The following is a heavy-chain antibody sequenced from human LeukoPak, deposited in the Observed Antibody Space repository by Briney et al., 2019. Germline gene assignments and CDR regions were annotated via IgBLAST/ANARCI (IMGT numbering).Heavy chain of an antibody. CDR1: GGSISSGGYY. D-gene: IGHD2-2*02. CDR3: ARYSVVVVPAAITSNYYYYYYMDV. J-gene: IGHJ6*03. V-gene: IGHV4-30-4*08. CDR2: IYYSGST. Sequence: PSQTLSLTCTVSGGSISSGGYYWSWIRQPPGKGLEWIGYIYYSGSTYYNPSLKSRATISVDTSKNQFSLKLSSVTAADTAVYYCARYSVVVVPAAITSNYYYYYYMDVWGKGTTVTVSS.